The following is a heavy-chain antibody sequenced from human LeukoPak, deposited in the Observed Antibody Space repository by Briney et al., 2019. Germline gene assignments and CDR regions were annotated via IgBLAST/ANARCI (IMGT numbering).Heavy chain of an antibody. Sequence: GASVKVSCKASGYTFTGYYMHWVRQAPGQGLEWMGWIDPNSGGTNYAQKFQGRVTMTRDTSISTAYMELSRLRSDDTAVYYCARPTIVMKAFDIWDQGTMVTVSS. J-gene: IGHJ3*02. CDR3: ARPTIVMKAFDI. CDR2: IDPNSGGT. D-gene: IGHD3-22*01. V-gene: IGHV1-2*02. CDR1: GYTFTGYY.